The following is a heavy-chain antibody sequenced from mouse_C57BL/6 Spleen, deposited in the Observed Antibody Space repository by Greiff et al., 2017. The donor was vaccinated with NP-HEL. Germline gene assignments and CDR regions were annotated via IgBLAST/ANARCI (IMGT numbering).Heavy chain of an antibody. Sequence: QVQLQQPGAELVKPGASVKLSCKASGYTFTSYWMPWVKQRPGQGLEWIGMIHPNSGSTNYNEKFKSKATLTVDKSSSTAYMQLSSLTSEDSAVYYCEREEYYGSSPAWFAYWGQGTLVTVSA. CDR1: GYTFTSYW. CDR2: IHPNSGST. V-gene: IGHV1-64*01. CDR3: EREEYYGSSPAWFAY. J-gene: IGHJ3*01. D-gene: IGHD1-1*01.